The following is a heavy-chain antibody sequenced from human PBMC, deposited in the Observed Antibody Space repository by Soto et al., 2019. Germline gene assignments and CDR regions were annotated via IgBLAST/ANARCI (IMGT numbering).Heavy chain of an antibody. V-gene: IGHV3-30*18. CDR2: ISYDGSNK. D-gene: IGHD4-17*01. CDR1: GFTFSSYG. CDR3: AKDRHDYGDGIDY. J-gene: IGHJ4*02. Sequence: GSLRLSCAASGFTFSSYGMHWVRQAPGKGLEWVAVISYDGSNKYYADSVKGRFTISRDNSKNTLYLQMNSLRAEDTAVYYCAKDRHDYGDGIDYWGQGTLVTVSS.